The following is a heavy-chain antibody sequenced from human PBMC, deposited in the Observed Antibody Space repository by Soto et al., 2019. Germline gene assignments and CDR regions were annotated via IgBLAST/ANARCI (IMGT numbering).Heavy chain of an antibody. Sequence: GESLNLSCKTSRYNFACYWIGWVRQMAGKGLEWLGIIFPGDSDTKYSPSFQGQVIISADKSIRTAYLQWSSLKASDTAIYYCARDIGSAAAGGYYYGMDVWGQGTTVTVSS. V-gene: IGHV5-51*01. CDR2: IFPGDSDT. CDR3: ARDIGSAAAGGYYYGMDV. J-gene: IGHJ6*02. CDR1: RYNFACYW. D-gene: IGHD6-13*01.